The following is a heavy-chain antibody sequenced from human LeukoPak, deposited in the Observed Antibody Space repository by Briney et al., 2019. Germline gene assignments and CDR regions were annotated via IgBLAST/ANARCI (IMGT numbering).Heavy chain of an antibody. Sequence: SESLSLTCTVSGGSISSYDRSWIRQPPGKGLEWIGYIYYSGSSNYNPSLKNRLSISADTSKNQFSLKLITVTTADETVYYYSRNSLYSSGRFDYWGQGTLVTVSS. CDR2: IYYSGSS. D-gene: IGHD6-19*01. CDR1: GGSISSYD. J-gene: IGHJ4*02. CDR3: SRNSLYSSGRFDY. V-gene: IGHV4-59*01.